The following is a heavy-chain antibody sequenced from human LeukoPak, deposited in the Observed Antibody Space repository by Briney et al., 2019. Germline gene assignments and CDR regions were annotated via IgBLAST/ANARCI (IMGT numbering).Heavy chain of an antibody. J-gene: IGHJ4*02. CDR1: GFTFSSYA. CDR2: IGGSGTSA. D-gene: IGHD5-18*01. CDR3: AKDDSAYSYASFDY. Sequence: GGSLRLSCAASGFTFSSYAMSWVRQAPGKGVEWVSAIGGSGTSAYYADSLKGRFTISRDNAKNTLYLQVNSLRAEDTAVYYCAKDDSAYSYASFDYWGQGTLVTVSS. V-gene: IGHV3-23*01.